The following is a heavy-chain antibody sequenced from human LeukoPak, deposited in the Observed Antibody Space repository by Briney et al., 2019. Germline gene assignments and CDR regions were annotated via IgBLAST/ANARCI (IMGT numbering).Heavy chain of an antibody. V-gene: IGHV1-69*13. Sequence: GASVKVSCKASGGTFSSYAISWVRQAPGQGLEWMGGIIPIFGTANYAQKFQGRVTITADESTSTAYMELSSLRSEDTAVYYCTRGPPNWGYDYWGQGTLVTVSS. D-gene: IGHD7-27*01. J-gene: IGHJ4*02. CDR1: GGTFSSYA. CDR3: TRGPPNWGYDY. CDR2: IIPIFGTA.